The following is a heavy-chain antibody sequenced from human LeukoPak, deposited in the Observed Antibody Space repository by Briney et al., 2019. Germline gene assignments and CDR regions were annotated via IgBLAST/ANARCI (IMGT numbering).Heavy chain of an antibody. V-gene: IGHV3-72*01. Sequence: PVGSLRLSCAASGFTLSDHYMDWFRQAPGKGLEWVGRSRDKANKYTTEYAASAKDRFTISRDGSKSSLYLQMNSLKTEDTAMYYCASRTSGYWGQGTLVTVSS. CDR2: SRDKANKYTT. J-gene: IGHJ4*02. D-gene: IGHD3/OR15-3a*01. CDR1: GFTLSDHY. CDR3: ASRTSGY.